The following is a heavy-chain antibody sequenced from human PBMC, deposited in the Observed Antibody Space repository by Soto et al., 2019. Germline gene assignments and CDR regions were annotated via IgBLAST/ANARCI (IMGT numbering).Heavy chain of an antibody. J-gene: IGHJ4*02. CDR1: GGTFSSYT. CDR3: SMEYCSSTSCYRDY. D-gene: IGHD2-2*02. V-gene: IGHV1-69*02. Sequence: QVQLVQSGAEVKKPGSSVKVSCKASGGTFSSYTISWVRQAPGQGLEWMGRIIPILGIANYAQKFQGRGTITADNSTSTAYMEVSRLRSEDTAVYYCSMEYCSSTSCYRDYWGQGTLVTVSS. CDR2: IIPILGIA.